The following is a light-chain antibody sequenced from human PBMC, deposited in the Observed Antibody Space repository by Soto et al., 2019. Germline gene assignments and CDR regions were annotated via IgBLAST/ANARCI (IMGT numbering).Light chain of an antibody. CDR2: DVS. CDR1: SSDVGGYNY. Sequence: QSVLTQPASVSGSPGQSITISCTGTSSDVGGYNYVSWYQQRPGKAPKLMIYDVSNRPSGVSDRFSGSKSGNTASLTISGLQAEDEADYYCSSYTSAGTLVFGGGTKVTVL. CDR3: SSYTSAGTLV. V-gene: IGLV2-14*01. J-gene: IGLJ2*01.